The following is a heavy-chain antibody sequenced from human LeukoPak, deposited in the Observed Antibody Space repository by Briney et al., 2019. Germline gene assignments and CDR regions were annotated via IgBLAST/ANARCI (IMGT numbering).Heavy chain of an antibody. CDR1: GGSISSYY. D-gene: IGHD3-22*01. V-gene: IGHV4-59*01. J-gene: IGHJ5*02. CDR3: AREHPHYYDSSGSQHFDP. CDR2: IYYSGST. Sequence: PSETLSLTCTVSGGSISSYYWSWIRQPPGKGLEWIGYIYYSGSTNYNPSLKSRVTISVDTSKNQFSLKLSSVTAADTAVYYCAREHPHYYDSSGSQHFDPWGQGTLVTVSS.